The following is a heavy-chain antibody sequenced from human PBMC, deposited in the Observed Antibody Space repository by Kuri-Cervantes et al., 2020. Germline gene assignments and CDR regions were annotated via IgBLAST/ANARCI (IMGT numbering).Heavy chain of an antibody. CDR3: ARDAYSSSWHTIDNWFDP. J-gene: IGHJ5*02. CDR1: GYTLTELS. D-gene: IGHD6-13*01. CDR2: FDPEDGET. V-gene: IGHV1-24*01. Sequence: ASVKVSCKVSGYTLTELSMHWVRQAPGKGLEWMGGFDPEDGETIYAQKFQGRVTMTEDTSTDTAYMELSSLRSDDTAVYYCARDAYSSSWHTIDNWFDPWGQGTLVTVSS.